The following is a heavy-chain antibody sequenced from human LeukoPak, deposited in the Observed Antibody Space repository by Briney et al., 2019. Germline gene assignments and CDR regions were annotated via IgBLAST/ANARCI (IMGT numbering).Heavy chain of an antibody. J-gene: IGHJ5*02. D-gene: IGHD1-7*01. CDR1: GFTFSSYA. CDR3: TREGMGTTFSAWFDP. Sequence: GGSLRLSCAASGFTFSSYAMHWVRQAPGKGLEWVAVISYDGSNKHYADSVKGRFTISRDNSKNTMYLQVNSLRAEDTAVYYCTREGMGTTFSAWFDPWGQGTLVTVSS. CDR2: ISYDGSNK. V-gene: IGHV3-30*03.